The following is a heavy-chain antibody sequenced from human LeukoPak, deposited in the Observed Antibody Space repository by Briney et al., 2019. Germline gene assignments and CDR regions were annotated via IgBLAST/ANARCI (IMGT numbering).Heavy chain of an antibody. Sequence: SETLSLTCTVSGGSISSYYWSWIRQPPGKGLEWIGYIYYSGSTNYNPSLKSRVTISVDTSKNQFSLKLSSVTAADTAVYYCARTSSGWSFDYWGQGTLVTVSS. CDR2: IYYSGST. J-gene: IGHJ4*02. CDR1: GGSISSYY. CDR3: ARTSSGWSFDY. D-gene: IGHD6-19*01. V-gene: IGHV4-59*08.